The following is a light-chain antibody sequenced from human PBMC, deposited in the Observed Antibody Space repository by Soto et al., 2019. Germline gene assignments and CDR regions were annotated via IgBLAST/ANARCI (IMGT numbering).Light chain of an antibody. CDR1: SSNIGSNT. V-gene: IGLV1-44*01. J-gene: IGLJ1*01. Sequence: QPVLTQPPSASGTPGQRVTISCSGSSSNIGSNTVNWYQQLPGTAPKVLIYSINQRPSGVPDRFSASKSGTSASLAISGLQSEDEADYYCLAWDNSLDGYVFGTGTKLTVL. CDR2: SIN. CDR3: LAWDNSLDGYV.